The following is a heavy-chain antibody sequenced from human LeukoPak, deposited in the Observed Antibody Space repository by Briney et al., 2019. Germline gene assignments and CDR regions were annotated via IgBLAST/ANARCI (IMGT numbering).Heavy chain of an antibody. J-gene: IGHJ4*02. CDR1: GYTFTTYD. CDR2: TNPHSGQT. Sequence: GASVKVSCKASGYTFTTYDINWVRQVPGQGLEWMGWTNPHSGQTGYVLKFQGRVTMTRDTSIGTAYMELSSLTSEDTAVYYCVRVTSGRMDLDYWGQGTLVTVSS. V-gene: IGHV1-8*01. CDR3: VRVTSGRMDLDY. D-gene: IGHD6-19*01.